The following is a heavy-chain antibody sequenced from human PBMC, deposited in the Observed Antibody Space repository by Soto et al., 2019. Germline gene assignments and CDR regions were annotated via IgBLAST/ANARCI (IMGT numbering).Heavy chain of an antibody. D-gene: IGHD2-21*01. J-gene: IGHJ4*02. Sequence: EVYLLESGGGSVQPGGSLRLSCRGSGFTSSSFVMAWVRQAPGKGLEWVSGISGSGGTTYYAESVKGRFTISRDNPKSTMYLEMTNLRAEDTALYYCVKATKYCVGDTCTVRPYFDSWGQGTLVTVSS. CDR1: GFTSSSFV. V-gene: IGHV3-23*01. CDR3: VKATKYCVGDTCTVRPYFDS. CDR2: ISGSGGTT.